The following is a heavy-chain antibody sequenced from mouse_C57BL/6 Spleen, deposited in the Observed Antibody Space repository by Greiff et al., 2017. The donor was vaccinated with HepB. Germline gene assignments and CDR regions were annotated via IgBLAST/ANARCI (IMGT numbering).Heavy chain of an antibody. CDR2: IDPSDSET. CDR1: GYTFTSYW. V-gene: IGHV1-52*01. CDR3: ARPSYDGYSPCAY. J-gene: IGHJ3*01. Sequence: VQLQQPGAELVRPGSSVKLSCKASGYTFTSYWMHWVKQRPIQGLEWIGNIDPSDSETHYNQKFKDKATLTVDKSSSTAYMQLSSLTSEDSAVYDCARPSYDGYSPCAYWGQGTLVTVSA. D-gene: IGHD2-3*01.